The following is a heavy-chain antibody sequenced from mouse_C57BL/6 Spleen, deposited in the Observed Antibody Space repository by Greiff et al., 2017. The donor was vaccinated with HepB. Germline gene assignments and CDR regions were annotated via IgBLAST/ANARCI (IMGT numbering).Heavy chain of an antibody. Sequence: QVQLKESGPGLVQPSQSLSITCTVSGFSLTSYGVHWVRQSPGKGLEWLGVIWSGGSTDYNAAFISRLSISKDNSKSQVFFKMNSLQADDTAIYYCARNEEGYDYVAMDYWGQGTSVTVSS. D-gene: IGHD2-4*01. CDR1: GFSLTSYG. CDR3: ARNEEGYDYVAMDY. J-gene: IGHJ4*01. CDR2: IWSGGST. V-gene: IGHV2-2*01.